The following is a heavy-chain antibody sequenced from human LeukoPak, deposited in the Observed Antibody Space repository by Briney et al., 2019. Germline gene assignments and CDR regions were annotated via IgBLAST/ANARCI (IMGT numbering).Heavy chain of an antibody. D-gene: IGHD6-19*01. V-gene: IGHV3-53*01. CDR1: GFTVSSNY. J-gene: IGHJ6*03. CDR3: ARDLLGAVAGTVYYYYMDV. CDR2: IYSGGST. Sequence: GGPLRLSCAASGFTVSSNYMSWVRQAPGKGLEWVSVIYSGGSTYYADSVKGRFTISRDNSKNTLYLQMNSLRAEDTAVYYCARDLLGAVAGTVYYYYMDVWGKGTTVTVSS.